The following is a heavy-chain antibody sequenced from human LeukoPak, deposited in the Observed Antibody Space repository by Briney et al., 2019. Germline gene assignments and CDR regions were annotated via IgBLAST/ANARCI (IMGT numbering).Heavy chain of an antibody. V-gene: IGHV3-20*04. D-gene: IGHD4-11*01. CDR2: INWNGDST. CDR3: ARSIVTTDYYYYMDV. CDR1: GFTVDDYG. J-gene: IGHJ6*03. Sequence: GGSLRLSCAASGFTVDDYGMSWVRQAPGKGLEWVSSINWNGDSTDYADSVKGRFTISRDNAKNSLYLQMNSLRAEDTALYFCARSIVTTDYYYYMDVWGKGTTVTVSS.